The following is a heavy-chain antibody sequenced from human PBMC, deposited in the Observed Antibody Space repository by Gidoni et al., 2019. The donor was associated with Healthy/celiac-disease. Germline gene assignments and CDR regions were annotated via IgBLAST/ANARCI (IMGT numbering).Heavy chain of an antibody. V-gene: IGHV3-30*02. J-gene: IGHJ4*02. D-gene: IGHD6-19*01. CDR1: GFTFRSYG. CDR2: IRYDGSNK. CDR3: AKDGGWYKLESGERFDY. Sequence: QVQLVESVGGVVQPGGSLSLSCAASGFTFRSYGMHWVRQAPGEGLEWVAFIRYDGSNKYYADSVKGRFTISRDNSKNTLYLQMNSLRAEDTAVYYCAKDGGWYKLESGERFDYWGQGTLVTVSS.